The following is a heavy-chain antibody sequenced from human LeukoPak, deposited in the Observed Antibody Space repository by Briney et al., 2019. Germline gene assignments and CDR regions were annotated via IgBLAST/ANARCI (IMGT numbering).Heavy chain of an antibody. CDR2: IYYSGST. J-gene: IGHJ4*02. CDR1: GGSIGSYY. CDR3: ARYVWGSYPTFEDY. D-gene: IGHD3-16*02. V-gene: IGHV4-59*01. Sequence: SETLSLTCTVSGGSIGSYYWSWFRQPPGKGLGWIGYIYYSGSTNYNPSLKSRVTISVDTSKNQFSLKLSSVTAADTAVYYCARYVWGSYPTFEDYWGQGTLVTVSS.